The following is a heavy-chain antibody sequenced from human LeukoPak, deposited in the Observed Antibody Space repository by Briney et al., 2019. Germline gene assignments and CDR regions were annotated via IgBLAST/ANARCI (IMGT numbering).Heavy chain of an antibody. CDR1: GGSISSYY. V-gene: IGHV4-59*12. CDR2: IYYSGST. D-gene: IGHD4-11*01. CDR3: ARDRDYSNYFDY. Sequence: PSETLSLTCTVSGGSISSYYWSWIRQPPGKGLEWIGYIYYSGSTNYNPSLKSRVTISVDTSKNQFSLKLSSVTAADTAVYHCARDRDYSNYFDYWGQGTLVTVSS. J-gene: IGHJ4*02.